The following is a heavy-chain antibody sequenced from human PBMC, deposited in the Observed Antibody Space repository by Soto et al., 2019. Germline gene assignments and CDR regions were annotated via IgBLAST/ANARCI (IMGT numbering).Heavy chain of an antibody. J-gene: IGHJ3*02. CDR1: GYTFTSYG. CDR2: ISAYNGNT. Sequence: ASVKVSCKASGYTFTSYGISWVRQAPGQGLEWMGWISAYNGNTNYAQKLQGRVTMTTDTSTSTAYMELRSLRSDDTAVYYCARHDSSGYYRRSGAFDIWGQGTMVTLSS. D-gene: IGHD3-22*01. V-gene: IGHV1-18*01. CDR3: ARHDSSGYYRRSGAFDI.